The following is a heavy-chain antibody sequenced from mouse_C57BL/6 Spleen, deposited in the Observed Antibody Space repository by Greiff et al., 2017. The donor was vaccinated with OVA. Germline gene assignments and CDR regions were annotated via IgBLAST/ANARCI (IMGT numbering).Heavy chain of an antibody. V-gene: IGHV5-6*01. CDR3: ARQGTTGAMDY. D-gene: IGHD2-14*01. J-gene: IGHJ4*01. Sequence: EVHLVESGGDLVKPGGSLKLSCAASGFTFSSYGMSWVRQTPDKRLEWVATISSGGSYTYYPDSVKGRFTISRDNAKNTLYLQMSSLKSEDTAMYYCARQGTTGAMDYWGQGTSVTVSS. CDR2: ISSGGSYT. CDR1: GFTFSSYG.